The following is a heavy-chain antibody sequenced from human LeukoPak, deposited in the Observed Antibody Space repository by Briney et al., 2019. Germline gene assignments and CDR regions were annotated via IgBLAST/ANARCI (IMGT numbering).Heavy chain of an antibody. CDR1: GFTVSSNY. D-gene: IGHD3-10*02. V-gene: IGHV3-66*01. CDR3: ARLGRFVRVDYFDY. CDR2: IYSGGST. J-gene: IGHJ4*02. Sequence: GGSLRLSCAASGFTVSSNYMSWVRQAPGKGLEWVSVIYSGGSTYYADSVEGRFTISRDNAKNSLYLQMNSLRVEDTAVYYCARLGRFVRVDYFDYWGQGALVTVSS.